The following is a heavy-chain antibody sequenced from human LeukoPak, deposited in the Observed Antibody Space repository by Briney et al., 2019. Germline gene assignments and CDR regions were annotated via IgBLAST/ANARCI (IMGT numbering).Heavy chain of an antibody. CDR1: GFTFSSYA. CDR2: IRYDGSNK. J-gene: IGHJ4*02. CDR3: AKTAYRSGWAFDY. Sequence: GGSLRLSCAASGFTFSSYAMSWVRQAPGKGLEWVAFIRYDGSNKYYADSVKGRFTISKDSSKNTLYLQMNSLRAEDTAVYYCAKTAYRSGWAFDYWGQGTLVTVSS. V-gene: IGHV3-30*02. D-gene: IGHD6-19*01.